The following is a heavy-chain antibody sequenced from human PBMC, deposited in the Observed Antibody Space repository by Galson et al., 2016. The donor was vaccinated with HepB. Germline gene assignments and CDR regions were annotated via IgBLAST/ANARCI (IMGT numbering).Heavy chain of an antibody. D-gene: IGHD1-1*01. CDR1: GFTFSNYA. J-gene: IGHJ4*02. Sequence: SLRLSCAASGFTFSNYAMNWVRQAPGKGLEWVSHNSRDSGIIDYADSVKGRFTVSRDNGKHSLFLQMNSLRAEDTAVYYCVRDNDWAFDYWGPGILVT. CDR3: VRDNDWAFDY. CDR2: NSRDSGII. V-gene: IGHV3-48*01.